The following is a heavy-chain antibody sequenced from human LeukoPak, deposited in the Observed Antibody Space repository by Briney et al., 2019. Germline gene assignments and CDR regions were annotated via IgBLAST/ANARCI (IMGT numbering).Heavy chain of an antibody. CDR3: TTYDFWSGYYMGPWYYYYYMDV. D-gene: IGHD3-3*01. Sequence: GGSLRLSCAASGFTFSNAWMSWVRQAPGKGLERVGRIKSKTDGGTTDYAAPVKGRFTISRDDPKNTLYLQMNSLKTEDTAVYYCTTYDFWSGYYMGPWYYYYYMDVWGKGTTVTVSS. J-gene: IGHJ6*03. V-gene: IGHV3-15*01. CDR2: IKSKTDGGTT. CDR1: GFTFSNAW.